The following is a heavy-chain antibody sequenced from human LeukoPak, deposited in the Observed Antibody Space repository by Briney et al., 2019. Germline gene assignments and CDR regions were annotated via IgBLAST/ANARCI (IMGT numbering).Heavy chain of an antibody. CDR3: AKDTGYFNFDF. Sequence: PGGSLRLSCAASGFIFSDHYMDWVRQAPGKGLEWVANIKEDGSEKNYVDSMKGRFTISRDNAKNSLYLQLNSLRAEDTAVYYCAKDTGYFNFDFWGQGTLVTVSS. CDR2: IKEDGSEK. D-gene: IGHD3-9*01. J-gene: IGHJ4*02. CDR1: GFIFSDHY. V-gene: IGHV3-7*04.